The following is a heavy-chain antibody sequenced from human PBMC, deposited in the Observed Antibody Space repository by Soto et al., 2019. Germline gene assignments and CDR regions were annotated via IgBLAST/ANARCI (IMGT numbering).Heavy chain of an antibody. CDR2: ISGSGGST. V-gene: IGHV3-23*01. CDR3: AKAISRSSRYYYYGMDV. Sequence: GGSLRLSCAASGFTFSSYAMSWVRQAPGKGLEWVSAISGSGGSTYYADSVKGRFTISRDNSKNTLYLQMNSLRAEDTAVYYCAKAISRSSRYYYYGMDVWGQGTTVTVSS. D-gene: IGHD6-13*01. CDR1: GFTFSSYA. J-gene: IGHJ6*02.